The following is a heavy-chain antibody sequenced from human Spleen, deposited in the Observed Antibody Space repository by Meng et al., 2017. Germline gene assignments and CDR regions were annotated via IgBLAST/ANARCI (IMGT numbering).Heavy chain of an antibody. D-gene: IGHD3-16*02. CDR1: GFSLDSYA. Sequence: GESLKISCAASGFSLDSYAMHWVRQAPGKGLEYVSGITSDGGSTYYGNSVKGRFTISRDNSKNTLYLQMGSLRPEDMAVYYCARSPAPPGIIPRNAFNIWGQGTMVTVSS. J-gene: IGHJ3*02. V-gene: IGHV3-64*01. CDR3: ARSPAPPGIIPRNAFNI. CDR2: ITSDGGST.